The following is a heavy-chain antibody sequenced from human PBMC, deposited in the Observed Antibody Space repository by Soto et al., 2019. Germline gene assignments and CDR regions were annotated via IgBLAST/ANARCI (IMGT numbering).Heavy chain of an antibody. CDR2: IIPIFGTA. J-gene: IGHJ3*02. CDR1: GGTFSTYA. V-gene: IGHV1-69*13. D-gene: IGHD3-3*01. Sequence: ASVKVSCKASGGTFSTYAISWVRQAPGRGLEWMGGIIPIFGTAKYAQKFQGRVTITADESTSTAYMELSSLRSEDTAVYYCAREIFGVIISGGRDAFDIWGQGTMVTVSS. CDR3: AREIFGVIISGGRDAFDI.